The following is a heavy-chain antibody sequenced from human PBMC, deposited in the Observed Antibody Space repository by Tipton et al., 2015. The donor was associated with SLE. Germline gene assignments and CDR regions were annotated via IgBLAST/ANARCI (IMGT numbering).Heavy chain of an antibody. J-gene: IGHJ4*02. CDR3: ARDSGSYYSDY. Sequence: SLRLSCAASGFTVSSNYMNWVRQAPGKGLEWVSVIYSGGSTYYADSVKGRFTISRDNSKNTLYLQMNSLRAGDTAIYYCARDSGSYYSDYWGQGTLVTVSS. D-gene: IGHD1-26*01. V-gene: IGHV3-53*01. CDR1: GFTVSSNY. CDR2: IYSGGST.